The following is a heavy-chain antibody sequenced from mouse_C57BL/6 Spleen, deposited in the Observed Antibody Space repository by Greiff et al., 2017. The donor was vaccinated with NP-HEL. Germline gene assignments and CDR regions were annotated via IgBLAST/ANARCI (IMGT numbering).Heavy chain of an antibody. J-gene: IGHJ2*01. CDR2: IDPETGGT. CDR1: GYTFTDYE. CDR3: TTRQLRLRGYFDY. V-gene: IGHV1-15*01. D-gene: IGHD3-2*02. Sequence: VQLQESGAELVRPGASVTLSCKASGYTFTDYEMHWVKQTPVHGLEWIGAIDPETGGTAYNQKFKGKAILTADKSSSTAYMELRSLTSEDSAVYYCTTRQLRLRGYFDYWGQGTTLTVSS.